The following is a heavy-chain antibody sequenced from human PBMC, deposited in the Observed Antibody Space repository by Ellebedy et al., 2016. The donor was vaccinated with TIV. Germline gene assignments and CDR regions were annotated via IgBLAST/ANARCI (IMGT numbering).Heavy chain of an antibody. CDR1: GYTFTSYY. V-gene: IGHV1-46*01. CDR3: ATEFLVQDV. CDR2: INPSGGST. J-gene: IGHJ4*02. D-gene: IGHD2-21*01. Sequence: ASVKVSCXASGYTFTSYYMHWVRQAPGQGLEWMGIINPSGGSTSYAQKFQGRVTMTRNTSISTAYLDLSSLRSEDTAVYYCATEFLVQDVWGQGTLVTVSS.